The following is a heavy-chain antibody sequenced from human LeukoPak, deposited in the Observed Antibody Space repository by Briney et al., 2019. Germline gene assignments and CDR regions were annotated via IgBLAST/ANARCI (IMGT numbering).Heavy chain of an antibody. CDR2: ISYDGCNK. V-gene: IGHV3-30*18. Sequence: GRSLRLSCAASGFTFSSYGMHWVRQAPGKGLEWVAVISYDGCNKYYADSVKGRFTISRDNSKNTLYLQMNSQRAEDTAVYYCAKEIVATHPPDYWGQGTLVTVSS. D-gene: IGHD5-12*01. CDR1: GFTFSSYG. CDR3: AKEIVATHPPDY. J-gene: IGHJ4*02.